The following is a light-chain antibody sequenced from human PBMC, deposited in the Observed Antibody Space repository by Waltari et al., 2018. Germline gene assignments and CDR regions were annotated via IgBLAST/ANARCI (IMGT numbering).Light chain of an antibody. Sequence: DIQLTQSPSSLSASVGDLVTITCRASQAISKSLAWFQQKPGKAHKSLISDASTLQSGVPSKFTGSGSGTDFTFTISSLQPEDYGTYYCQQLKSYPLTFGGGTKVEIK. V-gene: IGKV1-16*02. CDR3: QQLKSYPLT. J-gene: IGKJ4*01. CDR2: DAS. CDR1: QAISKS.